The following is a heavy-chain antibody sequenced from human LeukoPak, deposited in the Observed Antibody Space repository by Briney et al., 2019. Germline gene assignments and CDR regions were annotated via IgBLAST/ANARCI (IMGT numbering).Heavy chain of an antibody. Sequence: QTGGSLRLSCAASGFTFSSYWMGWVRQAPGKGLEWVASIKQDGSEKYCVDSVKGRFTISRDNANNSLYLQMNSLRADDTAEYYCARDIGLRKAAPPGWFDPWGQGALVTVSS. CDR2: IKQDGSEK. J-gene: IGHJ5*02. CDR3: ARDIGLRKAAPPGWFDP. V-gene: IGHV3-7*01. CDR1: GFTFSSYW. D-gene: IGHD6-6*01.